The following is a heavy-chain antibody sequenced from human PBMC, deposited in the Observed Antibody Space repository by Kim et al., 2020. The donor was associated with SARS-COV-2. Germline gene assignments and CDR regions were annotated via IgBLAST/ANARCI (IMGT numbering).Heavy chain of an antibody. J-gene: IGHJ6*02. V-gene: IGHV3-33*01. CDR3: ARAKPPYYYYYGMDV. CDR1: GFTFSSYG. CDR2: IWYDGSNK. Sequence: GGSLRLSCAASGFTFSSYGMHWVRQAPGKGLEWVAVIWYDGSNKYYADSVKGRFTISRDNSKNTLYLQMNSLRAEDTAVYYCARAKPPYYYYYGMDVWGQGTTVTVSS.